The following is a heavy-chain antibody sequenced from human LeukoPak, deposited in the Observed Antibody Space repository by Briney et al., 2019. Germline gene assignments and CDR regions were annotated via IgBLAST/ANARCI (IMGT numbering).Heavy chain of an antibody. CDR2: IWYDGSNK. CDR3: AREGPRGNSQFDY. Sequence: GGSLRLSCAASGFTFSSYGMHWVRQAPGKGLEWVALIWYDGSNKYYADSVKGRLTISRDNSKDTLYLQMNSLRAEDTAIYYCAREGPRGNSQFDYWGQGTLVTVSS. CDR1: GFTFSSYG. D-gene: IGHD2/OR15-2a*01. J-gene: IGHJ4*02. V-gene: IGHV3-33*01.